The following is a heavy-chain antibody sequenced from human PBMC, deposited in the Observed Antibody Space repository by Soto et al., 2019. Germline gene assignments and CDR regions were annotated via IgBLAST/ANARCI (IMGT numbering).Heavy chain of an antibody. CDR2: LSGSGTST. D-gene: IGHD6-19*01. V-gene: IGHV3-23*01. Sequence: EVQLLESGGGLVQPGGSLRLSCAASGFSFVNYAMNWVRQAPGKGLEWVSGLSGSGTSTYSADSVKGRFTISRDDSRDTLFLQMNSLTADDTAVYYCAKATTNGGWLNPFGTWGQGGLVTVSS. CDR1: GFSFVNYA. CDR3: AKATTNGGWLNPFGT. J-gene: IGHJ5*02.